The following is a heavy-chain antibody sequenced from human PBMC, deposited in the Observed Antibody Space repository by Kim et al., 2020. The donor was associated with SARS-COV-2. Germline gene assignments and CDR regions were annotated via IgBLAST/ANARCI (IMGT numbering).Heavy chain of an antibody. V-gene: IGHV4-31*03. CDR2: IYYSGST. D-gene: IGHD5-18*01. CDR3: ASRRVTYFDY. CDR1: GGSISSGGYY. Sequence: SETLSLTCTVSGGSISSGGYYWSWIRQHPGKGLEWIGYIYYSGSTYYNPSLKSRVTISVDTSKNQFSLKLSSVTAADTAVYYCASRRVTYFDYWGQGTLVTVSS. J-gene: IGHJ4*02.